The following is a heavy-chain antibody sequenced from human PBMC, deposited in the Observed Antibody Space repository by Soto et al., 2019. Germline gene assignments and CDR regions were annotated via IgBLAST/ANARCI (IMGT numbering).Heavy chain of an antibody. CDR1: GFTFSSYA. CDR3: AREGRRYYDSSGPQNSYFDL. Sequence: VGSLRLSCAASGFTFSSYAMHWVRQAPGKGLEWVAVISYDGSNKYYADSVKGRFTISRDNSKNTLYLQMNSLRAEDTAVYYCAREGRRYYDSSGPQNSYFDLWGRGTLVTVSS. D-gene: IGHD3-22*01. CDR2: ISYDGSNK. J-gene: IGHJ2*01. V-gene: IGHV3-30-3*01.